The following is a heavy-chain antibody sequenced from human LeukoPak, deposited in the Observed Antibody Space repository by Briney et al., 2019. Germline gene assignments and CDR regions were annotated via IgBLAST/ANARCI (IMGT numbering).Heavy chain of an antibody. D-gene: IGHD1-26*01. Sequence: GGSLRLSCAASGFTFSDHAMDWVRQAPGEGLEWVARCRGKTNSYSTEYAASVNGRFTISRDDSKNSLYLQMNSLKAEDTAVYYCVRRRVGVAPASDMWGQGTTVTVSS. V-gene: IGHV3-72*01. CDR1: GFTFSDHA. CDR2: CRGKTNSYST. J-gene: IGHJ3*02. CDR3: VRRRVGVAPASDM.